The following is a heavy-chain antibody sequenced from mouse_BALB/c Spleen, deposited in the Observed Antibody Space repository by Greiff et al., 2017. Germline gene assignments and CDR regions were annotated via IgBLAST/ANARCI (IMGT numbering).Heavy chain of an antibody. CDR1: GFTFSSYA. CDR2: ISSGGST. J-gene: IGHJ4*01. CDR3: ARDYGYPYYYAMDY. V-gene: IGHV5-6-5*01. D-gene: IGHD1-2*01. Sequence: DVHLVESGGGLVKPGGSLKLSCAASGFTFSSYAMSWVRQTPEKRLEWVASISSGGSTYYPDSVKGRFTISRDNARNILYLQMSSLRSEDTAMYYCARDYGYPYYYAMDYWGQGTSVTVSS.